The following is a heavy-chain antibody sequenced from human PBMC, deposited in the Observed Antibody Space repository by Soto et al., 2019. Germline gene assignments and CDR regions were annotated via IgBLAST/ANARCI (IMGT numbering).Heavy chain of an antibody. Sequence: AESLKISCKGSGYSFTNYWIGWVRQMHGKGPEWMGIIYPGDSDTKYNPSFQGQVTISADKSITTTYLQWSSLKAPDTAIYYCAASIFYSAMDVWGQGATATVSS. CDR2: IYPGDSDT. V-gene: IGHV5-51*01. J-gene: IGHJ6*02. CDR3: AASIFYSAMDV. CDR1: GYSFTNYW.